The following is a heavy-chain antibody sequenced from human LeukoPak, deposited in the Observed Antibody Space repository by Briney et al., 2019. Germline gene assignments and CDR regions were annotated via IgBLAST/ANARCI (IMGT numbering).Heavy chain of an antibody. V-gene: IGHV3-7*01. CDR2: IKQDGNEK. Sequence: GGSLRLSCAASGFTSSSYWMSWVRQVPGKGLEWVANIKQDGNEKYYVDSVKGRFTISRDNAKNSLYLQMNSLRAEDTAVYYCARAAMVRGVIALYYFDYWGQGTLVTFSS. J-gene: IGHJ4*02. CDR3: ARAAMVRGVIALYYFDY. D-gene: IGHD3-10*01. CDR1: GFTSSSYW.